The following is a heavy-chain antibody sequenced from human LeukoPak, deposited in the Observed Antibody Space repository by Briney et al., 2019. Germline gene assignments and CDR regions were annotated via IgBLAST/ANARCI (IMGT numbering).Heavy chain of an antibody. CDR1: GGSFSGCH. CDR2: INPSGST. J-gene: IGHJ6*03. Sequence: PSETLSLTCAVYGGSFSGCHWTWIRQSPGKGLEWIGDINPSGSTYYNPSFKSRLTISVDTSKNQFSLKLRSVTAADPAVYYCARGRHDITMIVVVMTSISYYLDVGGKGPTVTAS. CDR3: ARGRHDITMIVVVMTSISYYLDV. D-gene: IGHD3-22*01. V-gene: IGHV4-34*01.